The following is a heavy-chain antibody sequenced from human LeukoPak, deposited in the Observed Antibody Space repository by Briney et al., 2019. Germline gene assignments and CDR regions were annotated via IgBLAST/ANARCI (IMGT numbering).Heavy chain of an antibody. CDR3: AKGGANSWHKIDF. CDR2: ISGTGGST. CDR1: GFTFSSCA. J-gene: IGHJ4*02. D-gene: IGHD6-13*01. V-gene: IGHV3-23*01. Sequence: HPGGSLRLSCAASGFTFSSCAMNWVRQAPGKGLEWVSVISGTGGSTYYADSVKGRFTISRDNSKNTLSLQMNSLRVEDTAVYYCAKGGANSWHKIDFWGQGTLVTVSS.